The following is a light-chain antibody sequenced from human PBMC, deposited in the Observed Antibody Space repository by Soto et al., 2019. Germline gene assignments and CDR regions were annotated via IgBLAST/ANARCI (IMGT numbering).Light chain of an antibody. Sequence: QSVLTQPPSESGTPGQRVTISCSGSSSNIGSNYVYWYQQLPGTAPKLLIYRNNQRPSGVPDRFSGSKSGTSASLAISGLRSEDEADYYCAAWDDRLRGLYVFGIGTKVTVL. CDR3: AAWDDRLRGLYV. J-gene: IGLJ1*01. CDR1: SSNIGSNY. CDR2: RNN. V-gene: IGLV1-47*01.